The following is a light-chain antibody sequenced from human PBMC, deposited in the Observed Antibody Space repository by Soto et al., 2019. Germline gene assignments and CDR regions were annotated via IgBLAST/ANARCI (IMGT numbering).Light chain of an antibody. Sequence: QSVLTQPPSASGTPGQRVTISCSGSSSNIAPNTVNWYQHLPGAAPQLLIFANDRRPSGGPDRFSGSRSGTSASLAISGLQSEDEADYYCAAWDDSLNGYVFGTGTKLTVL. J-gene: IGLJ1*01. CDR3: AAWDDSLNGYV. CDR1: SSNIAPNT. CDR2: AND. V-gene: IGLV1-44*01.